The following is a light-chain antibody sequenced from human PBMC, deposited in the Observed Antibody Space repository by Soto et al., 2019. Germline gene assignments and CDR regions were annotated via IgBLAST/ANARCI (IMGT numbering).Light chain of an antibody. CDR3: QQYGSSPH. Sequence: ENVLTQSPDTLSLSPGERGTLSCRASQPIGDNDLAWYQQKPGQAPRLLIYGASSRATGIPDRFSGSGSGTDFTLTISSLEPEDFAVYYCQQYGSSPHFGGGTKVDIK. V-gene: IGKV3-20*01. CDR1: QPIGDND. J-gene: IGKJ4*01. CDR2: GAS.